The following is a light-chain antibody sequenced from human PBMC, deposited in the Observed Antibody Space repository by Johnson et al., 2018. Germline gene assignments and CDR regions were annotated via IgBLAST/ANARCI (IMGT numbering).Light chain of an antibody. J-gene: IGLJ1*01. CDR3: GTWDSSLSAGNV. CDR1: SSNIGNNY. V-gene: IGLV1-51*02. Sequence: QSVLTQPTSVSAAPGQKVTISCSGSSSNIGNNYVSWYQQLPGTAPKLLIYENNKRPSGIPDRFSGSKSGTSATLGITGLQTGDEADYYCGTWDSSLSAGNVFGNGTKVTVL. CDR2: ENN.